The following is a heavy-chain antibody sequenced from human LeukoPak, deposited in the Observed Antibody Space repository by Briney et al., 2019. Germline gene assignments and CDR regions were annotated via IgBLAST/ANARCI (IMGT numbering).Heavy chain of an antibody. CDR1: GYTFTDYY. V-gene: IGHV1-69-2*01. J-gene: IGHJ4*02. CDR2: VDPEDGET. CDR3: ATGRGGHLQEFDY. Sequence: ASVKISCKASGYTFTDYYMHWVQQAPGKGLEWMGRVDPEDGETIYAEKFQGRVTITADTSTDTAYMELSSLRSEDTAVYYCATGRGGHLQEFDYWGQGTLATVSS. D-gene: IGHD3-10*01.